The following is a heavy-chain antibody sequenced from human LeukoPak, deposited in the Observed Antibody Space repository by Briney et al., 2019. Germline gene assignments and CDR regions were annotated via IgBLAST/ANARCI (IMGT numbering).Heavy chain of an antibody. CDR2: ISAYNGNT. CDR3: ARAYSSGWYPTPYYYGMDV. V-gene: IGHV1-18*01. CDR1: GYTFTSYG. Sequence: ASVKVSCKASGYTFTSYGISWVRQAPGQGLEWMGWISAYNGNTNYAQKLQGRVTMTTDTSTSTAYMELRSLRSDDTAVYYCARAYSSGWYPTPYYYGMDVWGQGTTVTVSS. J-gene: IGHJ6*02. D-gene: IGHD6-19*01.